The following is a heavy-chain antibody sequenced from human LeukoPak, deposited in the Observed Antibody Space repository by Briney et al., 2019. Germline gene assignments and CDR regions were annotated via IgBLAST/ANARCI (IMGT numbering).Heavy chain of an antibody. CDR3: TTDPDIVVVPATLQDYYYGMDV. CDR1: GFTFSNAW. D-gene: IGHD2-2*01. Sequence: GGSLRLSCAASGFTFSNAWMSWVRQAPGKGLERVGRIKSKTDGGTTDYAAPVKGRFTISRDGSKNTLYLQMNSLKTEDTAVYYCTTDPDIVVVPATLQDYYYGMDVWGQGTTVTVSS. J-gene: IGHJ6*02. V-gene: IGHV3-15*01. CDR2: IKSKTDGGTT.